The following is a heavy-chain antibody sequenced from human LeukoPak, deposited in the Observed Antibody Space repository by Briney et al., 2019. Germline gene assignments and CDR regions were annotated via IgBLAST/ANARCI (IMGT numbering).Heavy chain of an antibody. D-gene: IGHD3-9*01. CDR2: IISSSSHR. CDR3: ALGYDILTGRFDY. J-gene: IGHJ4*02. V-gene: IGHV3-21*01. CDR1: GFTFSTYS. Sequence: GGSLRLSCAASGFTFSTYSMIWVRQAPGKGLEWVSSIISSSSHRYYADSVKGRFTISRDNAKNSLYLQMTSLRAEDTAVYYCALGYDILTGRFDYWGQGTLVTVSS.